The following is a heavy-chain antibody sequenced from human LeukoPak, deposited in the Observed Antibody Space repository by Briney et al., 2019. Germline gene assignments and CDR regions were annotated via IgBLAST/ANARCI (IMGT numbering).Heavy chain of an antibody. D-gene: IGHD5-24*01. CDR2: LYSGGDT. J-gene: IGHJ4*02. Sequence: PGGSLRLSCAVSGFTVSRNYVSWVRQAPGKGVEWVSVLYSGGDTYYADSVKGRFIISRDNSKNTLYLQMNSLRAEDTAVYYCARGGGEIAFDYWGQGTLVTVSS. CDR3: ARGGGEIAFDY. CDR1: GFTVSRNY. V-gene: IGHV3-53*01.